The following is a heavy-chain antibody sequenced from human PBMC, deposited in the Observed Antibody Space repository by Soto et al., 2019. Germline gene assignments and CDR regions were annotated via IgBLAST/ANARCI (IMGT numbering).Heavy chain of an antibody. Sequence: QITLKESGPTLVKPTQTLTLTCTFSGFSLSTSGVGVGWIRQPPGKALEWLALIYWDDDKRYSPSLKSRLTITKDTYNNQVVLTMTNMDPVDTATYYCAHSGPHTERYIVVGVAATPWSYFDYWGQGTLVTVSS. CDR1: GFSLSTSGVG. V-gene: IGHV2-5*02. J-gene: IGHJ4*02. CDR2: IYWDDDK. D-gene: IGHD2-15*01. CDR3: AHSGPHTERYIVVGVAATPWSYFDY.